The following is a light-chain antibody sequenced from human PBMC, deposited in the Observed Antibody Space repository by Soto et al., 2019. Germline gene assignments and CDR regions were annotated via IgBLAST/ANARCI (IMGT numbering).Light chain of an antibody. Sequence: QSALTQPASASGSPGPSITMSCPGTSSDFGTYNLVSWYQHYPGKAPKLMIYEAFKRPPGVSNRFSGSKSGNTAFLTISGLQADDEADYYCCSYAGSGTDNYVFGSGTKVTVL. CDR1: SSDFGTYNL. V-gene: IGLV2-23*01. CDR2: EAF. J-gene: IGLJ1*01. CDR3: CSYAGSGTDNYV.